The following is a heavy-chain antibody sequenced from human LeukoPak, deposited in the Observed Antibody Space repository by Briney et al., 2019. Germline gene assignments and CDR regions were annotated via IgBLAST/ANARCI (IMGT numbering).Heavy chain of an antibody. Sequence: PSETLSLTCTVSGGSISSSSYYWGWTRQPPGKGLEWIGSIYYSGSTYYNPSLKSRVTISVDTSKNQFSLKLSSVTAADTAVYYCARHGSSWVVGSYYFDYWGQGTLVTVSS. CDR3: ARHGSSWVVGSYYFDY. CDR2: IYYSGST. D-gene: IGHD6-13*01. V-gene: IGHV4-39*01. CDR1: GGSISSSSYY. J-gene: IGHJ4*02.